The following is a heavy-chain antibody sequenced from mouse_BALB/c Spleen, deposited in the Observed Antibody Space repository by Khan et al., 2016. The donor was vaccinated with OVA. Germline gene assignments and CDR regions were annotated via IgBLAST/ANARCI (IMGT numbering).Heavy chain of an antibody. CDR2: IYYSGTT. Sequence: VQLKQSGPDLVKPSQSLSLTCTVTGYSITSGYSWHWIRQFPGNKLEWMGYIYYSGTTNYNPSLKSRISITRDTSKNQFFLQLNSVTTEDTATYYCARSGTTVVAYWYFDGWGAGTTVTVSS. D-gene: IGHD1-1*01. V-gene: IGHV3-1*02. CDR1: GYSITSGYS. J-gene: IGHJ1*01. CDR3: ARSGTTVVAYWYFDG.